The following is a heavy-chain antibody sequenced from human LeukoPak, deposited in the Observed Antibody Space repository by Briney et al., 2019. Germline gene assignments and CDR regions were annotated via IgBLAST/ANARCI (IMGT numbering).Heavy chain of an antibody. D-gene: IGHD1-26*01. CDR3: AREYSGSYRARFDP. CDR2: INHSGST. V-gene: IGHV4-34*01. Sequence: SETLSLTCAVYGGSFSGYYWSWIRQPPGKGLEWIGEINHSGSTNYNPSLKSRVTISVDTSKNQFSLKLSSVTAADTAVYYCAREYSGSYRARFDPWGQGTLVTVSS. CDR1: GGSFSGYY. J-gene: IGHJ5*02.